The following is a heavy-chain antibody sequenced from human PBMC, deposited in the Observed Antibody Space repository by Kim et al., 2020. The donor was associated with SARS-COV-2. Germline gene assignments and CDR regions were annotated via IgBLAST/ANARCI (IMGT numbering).Heavy chain of an antibody. D-gene: IGHD6-19*01. Sequence: GESLKISCKGSGYSFSNYWIAWVRQMPGKGLEWMGIIYPGDSDTRYSPSFQGQVTISADKSISTAYLQWSSLKASDSAIFYCARLAVAGSTVNHFDFWGQGTLVTVSS. CDR3: ARLAVAGSTVNHFDF. V-gene: IGHV5-51*01. CDR2: IYPGDSDT. CDR1: GYSFSNYW. J-gene: IGHJ4*02.